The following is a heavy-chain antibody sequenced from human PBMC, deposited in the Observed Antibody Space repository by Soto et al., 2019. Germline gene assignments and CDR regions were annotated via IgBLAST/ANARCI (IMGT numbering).Heavy chain of an antibody. V-gene: IGHV4-31*03. J-gene: IGHJ4*01. CDR3: ARGLYIAAAGGYFDY. Sequence: SETLSLTCTVSGGSISSGGYYWSWIRQHPGKGLEWIGYIYYSGSTYYNPSLKSRVTISVDTSKNQFSLKLSSVTAADTAVYYCARGLYIAAAGGYFDYWGHGTLVTVSS. CDR2: IYYSGST. CDR1: GGSISSGGYY. D-gene: IGHD6-13*01.